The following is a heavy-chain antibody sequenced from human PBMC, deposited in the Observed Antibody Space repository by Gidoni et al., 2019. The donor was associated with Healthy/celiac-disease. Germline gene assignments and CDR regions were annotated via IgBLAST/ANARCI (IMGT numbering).Heavy chain of an antibody. Sequence: STYYNPSLKSRVTISVDTSKNQFSLKLSSVTAADTAVYYCAREYGDYGRYFDYWGQGTLVTVSS. CDR3: AREYGDYGRYFDY. V-gene: IGHV4-39*02. J-gene: IGHJ4*02. CDR2: ST. D-gene: IGHD4-17*01.